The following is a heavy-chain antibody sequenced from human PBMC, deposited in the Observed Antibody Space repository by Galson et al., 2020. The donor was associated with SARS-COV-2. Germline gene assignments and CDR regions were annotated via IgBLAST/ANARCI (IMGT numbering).Heavy chain of an antibody. D-gene: IGHD3-22*01. Sequence: ASETLSLTCTVSGDSLSSWSLTWIRQAPGKGLQWIGDLFESGSTNSNPSLWGRVTTSADTSKSHFSLKLSSVTAADTAVYYCARVTYYYNSSGQRSYALDIWGQGTKVRVSS. CDR2: LFESGST. CDR1: GDSLSSWS. CDR3: ARVTYYYNSSGQRSYALDI. J-gene: IGHJ3*02. V-gene: IGHV4-59*01.